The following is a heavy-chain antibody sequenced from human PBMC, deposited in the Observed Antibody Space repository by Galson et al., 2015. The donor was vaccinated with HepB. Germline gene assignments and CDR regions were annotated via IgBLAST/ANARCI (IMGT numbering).Heavy chain of an antibody. D-gene: IGHD3-16*02. V-gene: IGHV1-69*13. CDR1: GGTFSSYA. J-gene: IGHJ3*02. CDR2: IIPIFGTA. Sequence: SVKVSCKASGGTFSSYAISWVRQAPGQGLEWMGGIIPIFGTANYAQKFQGRVTITADESTSTAYMELSSLRSEDTAVYYCATSYYDYVWGSYRYRSRDAFDIWGQGTMVTVSS. CDR3: ATSYYDYVWGSYRYRSRDAFDI.